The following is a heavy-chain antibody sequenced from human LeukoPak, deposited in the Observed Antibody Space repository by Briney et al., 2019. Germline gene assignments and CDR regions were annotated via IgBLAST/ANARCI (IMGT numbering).Heavy chain of an antibody. J-gene: IGHJ6*03. CDR3: ARVTALLWDYYMDV. V-gene: IGHV3-48*03. CDR1: GFTFSSYE. CDR2: ISSSGSTI. Sequence: GESLRLSCAASGFTFSSYEMNWVRQAPGKGLEWVSYISSSGSTIYYADSVKGRFTISRDNAKNSLYLQMNSLRAEDTALYHCARVTALLWDYYMDVWGKGTTVTISS. D-gene: IGHD3-10*01.